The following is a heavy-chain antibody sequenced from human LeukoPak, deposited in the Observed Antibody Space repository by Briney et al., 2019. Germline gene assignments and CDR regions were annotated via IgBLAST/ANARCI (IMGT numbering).Heavy chain of an antibody. CDR2: INRNGGST. V-gene: IGHV3-20*04. Sequence: GGSLRLSCAASGFTFTSYGMNWVRQVPGKGLEWVSGINRNGGSTGYADSVKGRFTISRDNAKSSLYLQMNTPRAEDTALYYCARDYGSGHFDCWGQGTLVTVSS. CDR1: GFTFTSYG. J-gene: IGHJ4*02. D-gene: IGHD3-10*01. CDR3: ARDYGSGHFDC.